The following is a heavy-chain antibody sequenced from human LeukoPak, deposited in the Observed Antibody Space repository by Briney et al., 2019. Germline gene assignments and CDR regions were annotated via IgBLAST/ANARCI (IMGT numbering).Heavy chain of an antibody. D-gene: IGHD2-2*02. J-gene: IGHJ6*02. Sequence: SETLSLTCTVSGGSISSYYWSWIRQHPGKGLEWIGYIYYSGSTYYNPSLKSRVTISVDTSKNQFSLKLSSVTAADTAVYYCARWRRYCSSTSCYTNYYYGMDVWGQGTTVTVSS. CDR3: ARWRRYCSSTSCYTNYYYGMDV. V-gene: IGHV4-59*06. CDR1: GGSISSYY. CDR2: IYYSGST.